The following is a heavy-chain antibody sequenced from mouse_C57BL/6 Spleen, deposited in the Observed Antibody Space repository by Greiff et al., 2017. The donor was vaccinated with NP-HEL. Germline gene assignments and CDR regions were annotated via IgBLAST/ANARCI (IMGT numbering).Heavy chain of an antibody. D-gene: IGHD2-2*01. CDR1: GYTFTSYW. Sequence: QVQLQQPGAELVMPGASVKLSCKASGYTFTSYWMHWVKQRPGQGLEWIGDIDPSASYTTYNQKFKGKSTLTVDKSSSTAYMQLSSLTSEDTAVYYCAFYYGYGRFADWGKGTMVTVSA. J-gene: IGHJ3*01. CDR2: IDPSASYT. CDR3: AFYYGYGRFAD. V-gene: IGHV1-69*01.